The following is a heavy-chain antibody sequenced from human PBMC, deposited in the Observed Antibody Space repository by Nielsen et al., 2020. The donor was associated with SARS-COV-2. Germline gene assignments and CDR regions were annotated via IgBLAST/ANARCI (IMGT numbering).Heavy chain of an antibody. V-gene: IGHV4-59*01. CDR2: IYYSGST. D-gene: IGHD3-3*01. Sequence: SCSVSGDSFSIYYWSWIRQPPGKGLEWIGYIYYSGSTNYNPSLESRVTISIDTSKHQFSLRLSSVTAADTAIYYCARERDFWSGYKAFEIWGQGTVVTVSS. CDR1: GDSFSIYY. CDR3: ARERDFWSGYKAFEI. J-gene: IGHJ3*02.